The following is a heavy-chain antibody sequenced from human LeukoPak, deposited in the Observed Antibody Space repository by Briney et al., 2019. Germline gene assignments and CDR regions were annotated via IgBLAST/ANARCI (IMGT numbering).Heavy chain of an antibody. D-gene: IGHD2-8*01. CDR1: GYTFTSYA. Sequence: ASVKVSCTASGYTFTSYAMHWVRQAPGQRLEWMGWINAGNGNTKYSQKFQGRVTITRDTSASTAYMELSSLRSEDTAVYYCARGWDIVPYDYWGQGTLVTVSS. V-gene: IGHV1-3*01. CDR3: ARGWDIVPYDY. CDR2: INAGNGNT. J-gene: IGHJ4*02.